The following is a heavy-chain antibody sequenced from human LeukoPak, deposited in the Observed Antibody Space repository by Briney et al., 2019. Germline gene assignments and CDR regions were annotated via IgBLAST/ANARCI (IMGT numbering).Heavy chain of an antibody. CDR1: GHSIINSYY. J-gene: IGHJ5*02. Sequence: PSETLSHTCTVSGHSIINSYYWGWIRQPPGKGLEWIGRIYTSGSTNYNPSLKGRVTISVDTSKNQFSLKLSSVTAADTAVYYCARGGASSSWYAWFDPWGQGTLVTVSS. V-gene: IGHV4-38-2*02. CDR3: ARGGASSSWYAWFDP. CDR2: IYTSGST. D-gene: IGHD6-13*01.